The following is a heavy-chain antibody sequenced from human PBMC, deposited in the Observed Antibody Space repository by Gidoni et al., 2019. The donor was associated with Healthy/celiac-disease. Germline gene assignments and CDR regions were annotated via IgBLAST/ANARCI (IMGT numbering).Heavy chain of an antibody. Sequence: QLQLQESGPGLVKPSETLSLTCTVSGGSISSSSYYWGWIRQPPGKGLEWLGSIYYSGSTYYNPSLKSRVTISVDTSKNQFSLKLSSVTAAETAVYYWARDPGGRVGDGAYYYYGMDVWGQGTTVTVSS. CDR3: ARDPGGRVGDGAYYYYGMDV. V-gene: IGHV4-39*07. CDR2: IYYSGST. CDR1: GGSISSSSYY. D-gene: IGHD1-26*01. J-gene: IGHJ6*02.